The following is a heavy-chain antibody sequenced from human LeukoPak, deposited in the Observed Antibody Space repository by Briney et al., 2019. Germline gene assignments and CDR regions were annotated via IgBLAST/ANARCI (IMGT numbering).Heavy chain of an antibody. CDR2: FDVAETDT. J-gene: IGHJ6*02. V-gene: IGHV1-24*01. D-gene: IGHD6-13*01. CDR3: ATVDERYLTQQVDYNGMDV. Sequence: ASVKVSCKVSGYTLSELSMHWVRQSPGKGLEWMGGFDVAETDTIYAQKFQGRVTMTEDTSTDTAYMELNSLRYEDTAVYYCATVDERYLTQQVDYNGMDVWGQGTTVTVSS. CDR1: GYTLSELS.